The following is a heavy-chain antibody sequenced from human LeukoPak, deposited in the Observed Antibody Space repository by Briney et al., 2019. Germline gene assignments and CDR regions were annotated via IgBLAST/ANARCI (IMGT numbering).Heavy chain of an antibody. CDR3: TGGQPIVS. D-gene: IGHD3-16*02. CDR2: IKSDGSEK. Sequence: RPGGSLRLSCAGSTYMFNNYWMTWVRQAPGKGLEWVANIKSDGSEKYFVDSVEGRFTIARDNAKKSLYLQMNILRPEDTAVYYCTGGQPIVSWGQGTLVTVSS. CDR1: TYMFNNYW. V-gene: IGHV3-7*01. J-gene: IGHJ4*02.